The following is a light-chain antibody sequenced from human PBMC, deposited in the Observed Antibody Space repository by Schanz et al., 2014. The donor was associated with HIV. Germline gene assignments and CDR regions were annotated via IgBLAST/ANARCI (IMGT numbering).Light chain of an antibody. Sequence: QSALTQPASVSGSPGQSIAISCTGPNSDIDFYYYVSWFQQHPGKAPQLMLYDGSRRPSGVSGRFSGSKSGNTASLTISGLQAEDEADYYCCSYAGSSTWVFGGGTKLTVL. CDR1: NSDIDFYYY. CDR2: DGS. J-gene: IGLJ3*02. CDR3: CSYAGSSTWV. V-gene: IGLV2-23*01.